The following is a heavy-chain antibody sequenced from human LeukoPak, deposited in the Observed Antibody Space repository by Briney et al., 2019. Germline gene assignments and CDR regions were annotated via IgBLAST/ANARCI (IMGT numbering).Heavy chain of an antibody. J-gene: IGHJ4*02. CDR3: ARQEHLVLGY. CDR1: GERVPNNKAA. V-gene: IGHV6-1*01. CDR2: TFYMSTWYN. Sequence: SHSLSLTCAISGERVPNNKAAWNWIRQSPSRGLEWLGRTFYMSTWYNDYATSVKSRITINPDTSKNQVSLQLNSVTPEDTAVYYCARQEHLVLGYWGQGTLVTVSS. D-gene: IGHD6-13*01.